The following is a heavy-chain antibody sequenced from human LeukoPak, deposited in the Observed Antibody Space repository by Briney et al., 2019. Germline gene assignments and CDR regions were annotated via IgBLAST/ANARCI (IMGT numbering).Heavy chain of an antibody. CDR2: IYSGGST. V-gene: IGHV3-53*01. J-gene: IGHJ4*02. Sequence: PGGSLGLSCAASGFTVSSNYMTWVRQAPGKGLECVSIIYSGGSTYYADSVKGRFTISRDNSKNTLCLQMNSLRAEDTAVYYCARDRLNYYLDSWGQGTLVTVSS. D-gene: IGHD3-10*01. CDR3: ARDRLNYYLDS. CDR1: GFTVSSNY.